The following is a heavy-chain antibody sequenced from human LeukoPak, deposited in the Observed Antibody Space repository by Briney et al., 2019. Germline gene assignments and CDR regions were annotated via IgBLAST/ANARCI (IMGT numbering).Heavy chain of an antibody. CDR3: AKDCCTYKPLIYYSDY. CDR1: GFTFSSYW. D-gene: IGHD2-2*01. V-gene: IGHV3-74*01. CDR2: INSDGSST. Sequence: GGSLRLSCAASGFTFSSYWMHWVRQAPGKGLVWVSRINSDGSSTSYADSVKGRFTISRDNAKNTLYLQMNSLRAEDTAVYYCAKDCCTYKPLIYYSDYWGQGTLVTVSS. J-gene: IGHJ4*02.